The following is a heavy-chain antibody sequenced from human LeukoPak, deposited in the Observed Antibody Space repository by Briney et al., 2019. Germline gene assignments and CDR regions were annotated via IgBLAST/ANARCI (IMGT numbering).Heavy chain of an antibody. CDR2: IDVGSGNT. D-gene: IGHD3-22*01. J-gene: IGHJ4*02. CDR3: AADRRYDSSGYYIFDY. Sequence: TSVKVSCKASGFTFTSSAMQWVRQARGQSLEWIGWIDVGSGNTNYAQKFQERVTITRDMSTSTAYMELSSLRSEDTAVYYCAADRRYDSSGYYIFDYWGQRTLVTVSS. V-gene: IGHV1-58*02. CDR1: GFTFTSSA.